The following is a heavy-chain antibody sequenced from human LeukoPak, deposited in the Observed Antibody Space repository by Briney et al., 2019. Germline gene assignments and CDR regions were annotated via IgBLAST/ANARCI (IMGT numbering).Heavy chain of an antibody. J-gene: IGHJ6*02. D-gene: IGHD2-2*01. CDR2: ISYDGSNK. Sequence: GGSLRLSCAASGFTFSSYGMHWVRQAPGKGLEWVAVISYDGSNKYYADSVKGRFTTSRDNSKNTLYLQMNSLRAEDTAVYYCAKDLGYCSSTSCHYYYYYGMDVWGQGTTVTVSS. CDR3: AKDLGYCSSTSCHYYYYYGMDV. V-gene: IGHV3-30*18. CDR1: GFTFSSYG.